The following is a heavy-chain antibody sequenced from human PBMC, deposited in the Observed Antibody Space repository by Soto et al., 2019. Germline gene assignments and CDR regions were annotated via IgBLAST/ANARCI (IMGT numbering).Heavy chain of an antibody. CDR2: ISSSISTI. J-gene: IGHJ4*02. D-gene: IGHD2-15*01. V-gene: IGHV3-48*01. Sequence: GALRLSCAASGFTFSSYSMNWVRQAPGKGLEWVSYISSSISTIYYADSVKGRFTISRDNAKNSLYLQMNSLRAEDTAVYYCAREMAALNYFDYWGQGTLVTVSS. CDR3: AREMAALNYFDY. CDR1: GFTFSSYS.